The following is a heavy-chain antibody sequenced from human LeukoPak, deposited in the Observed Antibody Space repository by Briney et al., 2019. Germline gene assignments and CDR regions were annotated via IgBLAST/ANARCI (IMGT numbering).Heavy chain of an antibody. D-gene: IGHD6-25*01. CDR1: GFTFSSYE. CDR3: ARAGTYSSGWPEGFGY. V-gene: IGHV3-48*03. Sequence: GGSLSLSCAASGFTFSSYEMNWVRQAPGKGLEWVSYISSSGSTIYYADSVKGRFSISRDNAKNSLYLQMNSLRAEDTSVYYCARAGTYSSGWPEGFGYWGQGTLVTVSS. CDR2: ISSSGSTI. J-gene: IGHJ4*02.